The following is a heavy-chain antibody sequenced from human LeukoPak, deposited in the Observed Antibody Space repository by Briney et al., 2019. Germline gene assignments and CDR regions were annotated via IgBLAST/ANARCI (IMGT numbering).Heavy chain of an antibody. CDR2: IYYSGST. CDR1: GGSISSSSYY. D-gene: IGHD6-13*01. J-gene: IGHJ5*02. V-gene: IGHV4-39*01. Sequence: SETLPLTCTVSGGSISSSSYYWGWLRQPPGKGLEWIVSIYYSGSTYYHPSLKSRVTISIDTSKNQFSLKLSSVTAADTAVYYCARHAVYSSSWYGGDLKTYNWFDPWGQGTLVTVSS. CDR3: ARHAVYSSSWYGGDLKTYNWFDP.